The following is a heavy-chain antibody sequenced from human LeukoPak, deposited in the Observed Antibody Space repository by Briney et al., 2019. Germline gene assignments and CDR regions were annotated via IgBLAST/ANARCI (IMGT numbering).Heavy chain of an antibody. J-gene: IGHJ5*02. D-gene: IGHD3-3*01. V-gene: IGHV4-59*01. CDR3: AREVAGTPLFPLEWSVEGNWFDP. CDR2: IYYSGST. CDR1: GGSISSYY. Sequence: PSETLSLTCTVSGGSISSYYWSWIRQPPGKGLEWIGYIYYSGSTNYNPSLKSRVTISVDTSKNQFPLKLSSVTAADTAVYYCAREVAGTPLFPLEWSVEGNWFDPWGQGTLVTVSS.